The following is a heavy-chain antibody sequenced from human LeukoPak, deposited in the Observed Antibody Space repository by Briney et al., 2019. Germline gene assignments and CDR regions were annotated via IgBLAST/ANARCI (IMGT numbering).Heavy chain of an antibody. D-gene: IGHD2-2*02. CDR1: GGTFSSYA. V-gene: IGHV1-69*01. Sequence: SVKVSCKASGGTFSSYAISWVRQAPGQGLEWMGGLIPIFGTANYAQKFQGRVTITADESTSTAYMELSSLRSEDTAVYYCAREDCSSTSCYISYGMDVWGQGTTVTVSS. CDR2: LIPIFGTA. CDR3: AREDCSSTSCYISYGMDV. J-gene: IGHJ6*02.